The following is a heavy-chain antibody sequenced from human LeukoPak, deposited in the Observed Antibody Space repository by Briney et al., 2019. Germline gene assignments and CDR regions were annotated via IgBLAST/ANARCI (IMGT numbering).Heavy chain of an antibody. D-gene: IGHD3-10*01. CDR3: ARGSGITMVRGVIINWFDP. V-gene: IGHV4-34*01. Sequence: SETLSLTCAVDGGSFSGYYWSWIRQPPGKGLEWIGEINHSGSTNYNPSLKSRVTISVDTSKNQFSLKLSSVTAADTAVYYCARGSGITMVRGVIINWFDPWGQGTLVTDSS. J-gene: IGHJ5*02. CDR2: INHSGST. CDR1: GGSFSGYY.